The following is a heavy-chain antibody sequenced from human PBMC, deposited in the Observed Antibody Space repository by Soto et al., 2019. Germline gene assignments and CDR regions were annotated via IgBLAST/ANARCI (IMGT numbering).Heavy chain of an antibody. V-gene: IGHV1-8*01. J-gene: IGHJ4*02. D-gene: IGHD6-6*01. CDR3: ARGPGRAARPPTFGY. CDR1: GYTFTSYD. CDR2: MNPNSGNT. Sequence: ASVKVSCKASGYTFTSYDINWVRQATGQGLEWMGWMNPNSGNTGYAQKFQGRVTMTRNTSISTAYMELSSLRSEDTALYYCARGPGRAARPPTFGYWGQGTLVTVSS.